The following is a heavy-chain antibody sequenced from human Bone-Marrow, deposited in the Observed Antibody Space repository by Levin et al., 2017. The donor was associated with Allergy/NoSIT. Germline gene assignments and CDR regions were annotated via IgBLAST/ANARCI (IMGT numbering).Heavy chain of an antibody. CDR2: VYFTGST. D-gene: IGHD5/OR15-5a*01. J-gene: IGHJ4*02. V-gene: IGHV4-59*01. CDR1: GGSISTYY. Sequence: PSETLSLTCTVSGGSISTYYWSWIRQPPGKGLEWIGHVYFTGSTDYNPSLKSRVSISVDTSKNRFSLKLTSVTAADTAVYYYARLYPRPYYFDYWGQGTLVTVSS. CDR3: ARLYPRPYYFDY.